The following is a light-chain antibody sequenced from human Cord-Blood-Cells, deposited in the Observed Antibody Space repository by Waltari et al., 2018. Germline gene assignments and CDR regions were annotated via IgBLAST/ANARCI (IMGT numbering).Light chain of an antibody. J-gene: IGKJ4*01. CDR3: QQRSNWPALT. Sequence: EIVLTQSPATLSLSPGERATLSCRASQSVSSNLAWDQQKPGQAPRLLIYDASNRATGIPARFSGSGSGTDFTLTISSLEPEDFAVYYCQQRSNWPALTFGGGTKVEIK. V-gene: IGKV3-11*01. CDR2: DAS. CDR1: QSVSSN.